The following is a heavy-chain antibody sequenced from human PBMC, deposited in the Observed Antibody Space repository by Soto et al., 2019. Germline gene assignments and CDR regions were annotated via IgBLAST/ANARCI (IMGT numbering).Heavy chain of an antibody. CDR1: GFTFSSYG. D-gene: IGHD2-15*01. CDR3: ARDGDYCSGGSCFSWAFDI. J-gene: IGHJ3*02. Sequence: LRLSCAASGFTFSSYGMHWVRQAPGKGLEWVAVIWYDGTNKYYADSVKGRFTISRDNSKNTLYLQMNSLRAEDTAVYYCARDGDYCSGGSCFSWAFDIWGQGTMVTVSS. CDR2: IWYDGTNK. V-gene: IGHV3-33*01.